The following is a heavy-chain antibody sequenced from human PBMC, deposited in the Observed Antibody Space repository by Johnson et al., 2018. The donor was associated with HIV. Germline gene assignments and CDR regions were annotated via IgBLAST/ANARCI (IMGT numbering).Heavy chain of an antibody. CDR3: ARDRRQVLEGLRVAFDS. Sequence: VQLVESGGGLVQPGGSLRLSCAASRFTFKNYWMTWVRQAPGKGLEWVADIKEDGSEKYYVDSAKGRSTISRDNAKNSLYLQMSRLRVADKAVYCCARDRRQVLEGLRVAFDSWGEGPMVTVSS. J-gene: IGHJ3*02. V-gene: IGHV3-7*01. CDR1: RFTFKNYW. D-gene: IGHD3-3*01. CDR2: IKEDGSEK.